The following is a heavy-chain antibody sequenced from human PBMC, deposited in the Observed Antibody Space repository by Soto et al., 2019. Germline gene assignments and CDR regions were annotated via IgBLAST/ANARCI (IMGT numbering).Heavy chain of an antibody. Sequence: SLRLSCSASGFVFGDYAVTWVRQAPGKGLEWVGVGRSETYGGSTEYAASVKGRFRISRDDSESIAYLQMTGLKTEDTAVYYCTRGRGTSGWYADYWGKGILVTVSS. D-gene: IGHD6-13*01. CDR1: GFVFGDYA. V-gene: IGHV3-49*04. J-gene: IGHJ4*02. CDR2: GRSETYGGST. CDR3: TRGRGTSGWYADY.